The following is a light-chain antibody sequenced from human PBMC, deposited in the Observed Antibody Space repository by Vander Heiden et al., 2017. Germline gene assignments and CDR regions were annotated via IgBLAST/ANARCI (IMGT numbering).Light chain of an antibody. V-gene: IGKV4-1*01. CDR3: QQYYSTPHT. Sequence: DIVMTQSPDSLAVSLVERATINCKSSQSVLYSSNNKNYLAWYQQKPGQPPKLLIYWASTREAGVPDRFSGSGSGTDFTLTISSLQAEDVAVYYCQQYYSTPHTFGGGTKVEIK. J-gene: IGKJ4*01. CDR2: WAS. CDR1: QSVLYSSNNKNY.